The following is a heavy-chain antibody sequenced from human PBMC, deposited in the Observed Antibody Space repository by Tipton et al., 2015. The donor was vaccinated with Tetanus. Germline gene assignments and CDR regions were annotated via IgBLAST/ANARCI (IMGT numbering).Heavy chain of an antibody. CDR1: GGAFDXXX. D-gene: IGHD6-13*01. CDR3: ARDGVFRRSWYYFDH. J-gene: IGHJ4*01. Sequence: QLVQSGAEVKKPGSPVKVSCEASGGAFDXXXINXXXQAPXQGLXWMWGVIPVFGTTTYARKFEGRVTIPADFASTTAYMELSSLRSDDTAIYYCARDGVFRRSWYYFDHWGQGTLVTVSS. V-gene: IGHV1-69*01. CDR2: VIPVFGTT.